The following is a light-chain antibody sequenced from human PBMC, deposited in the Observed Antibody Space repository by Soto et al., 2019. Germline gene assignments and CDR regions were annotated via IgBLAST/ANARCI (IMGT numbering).Light chain of an antibody. CDR3: QQLNSYPRT. J-gene: IGKJ1*01. CDR2: IAS. Sequence: DIQLTQSPYFLSASVGDRVTITCRASQGMSSYLAWYQQKPGKAPKLLIYIASTLQSGVPPRFSGSGSGTEFTLTISSLQPEDFATYYCQQLNSYPRTFGQGTKVEIK. V-gene: IGKV1-9*01. CDR1: QGMSSY.